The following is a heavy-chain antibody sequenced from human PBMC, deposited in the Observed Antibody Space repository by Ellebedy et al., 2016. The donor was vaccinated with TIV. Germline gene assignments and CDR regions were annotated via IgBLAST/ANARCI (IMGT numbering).Heavy chain of an antibody. V-gene: IGHV3-23*01. J-gene: IGHJ4*02. CDR3: AKVLAVAGADY. Sequence: GESLKISCAASGFSFSSYAMSWVRQAPGEGLEWVSGISGSGGATYTAESVKGRFTISRDNSKNMLFLQMNSLRAEDTAFYYCAKVLAVAGADYWGQGTLVTVSS. CDR2: ISGSGGAT. D-gene: IGHD6-19*01. CDR1: GFSFSSYA.